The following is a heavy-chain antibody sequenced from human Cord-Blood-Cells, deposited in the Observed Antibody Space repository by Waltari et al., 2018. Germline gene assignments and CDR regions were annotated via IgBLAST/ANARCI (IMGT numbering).Heavy chain of an antibody. J-gene: IGHJ4*02. D-gene: IGHD4-4*01. CDR2: ISSSSSTI. CDR1: GFTFSSYS. Sequence: EVQLVESGGGLVQPGGSLRLSCAASGFTFSSYSMNWVRQAPGKGLEWVSYISSSSSTINYADSVKGRFTISRDNAKNSLYLQMNSLRDEDTAVYYCARITGLTVTTPFDYWGQGTLVTVSS. V-gene: IGHV3-48*02. CDR3: ARITGLTVTTPFDY.